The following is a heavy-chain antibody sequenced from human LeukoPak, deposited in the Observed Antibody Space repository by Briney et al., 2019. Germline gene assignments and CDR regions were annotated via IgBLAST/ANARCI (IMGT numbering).Heavy chain of an antibody. CDR2: INPNSGGT. Sequence: ASVKVSCKASGYTFTGYYMHWVRQAPGQGLEWMGWINPNSGGTNYAQKFQGRVTMTRDTSISTAYMELSRLRSDDTAVYYCARTSVAASEPYYFDYWGQGTLVTVPS. CDR1: GYTFTGYY. CDR3: ARTSVAASEPYYFDY. D-gene: IGHD6-19*01. J-gene: IGHJ4*02. V-gene: IGHV1-2*02.